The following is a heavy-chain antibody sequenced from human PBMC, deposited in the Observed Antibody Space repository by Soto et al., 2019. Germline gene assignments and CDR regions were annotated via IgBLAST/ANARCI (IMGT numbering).Heavy chain of an antibody. V-gene: IGHV1-69*01. CDR2: IIPIFGTA. D-gene: IGHD6-19*01. CDR3: ASAGGSGWYLRFITFDY. CDR1: GGTFSSYA. J-gene: IGHJ4*02. Sequence: QVQLVPSGAEVKKPGSSVKVSCKASGGTFSSYAISWVRQAPGQGLEWMGGIIPIFGTANYAQKFQGRVTITADESTSTAYMELSSLRSDDTAVYYCASAGGSGWYLRFITFDYWGQGTLVTVSS.